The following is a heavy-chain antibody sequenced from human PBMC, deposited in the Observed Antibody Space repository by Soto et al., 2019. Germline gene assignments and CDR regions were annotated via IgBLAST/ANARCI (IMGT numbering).Heavy chain of an antibody. D-gene: IGHD6-13*01. CDR2: IYYSGST. V-gene: IGHV4-39*01. CDR1: GGSISSSSYY. CDR3: ASDAAAAGTSFDY. J-gene: IGHJ4*02. Sequence: SETLPLTCTVSGGSISSSSYYWGWIRQPPGKGLEWIGSIYYSGSTYYNPSLKSRVTISVDTSKNQFSLKLSSVTAADTAVYYCASDAAAAGTSFDYWGQGTLVTVSS.